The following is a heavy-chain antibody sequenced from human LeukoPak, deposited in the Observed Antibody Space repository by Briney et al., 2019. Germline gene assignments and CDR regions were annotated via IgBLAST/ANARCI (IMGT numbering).Heavy chain of an antibody. J-gene: IGHJ4*02. Sequence: GGSLRLSCAASGFTFSSYSMNWVRQAPGEGPEWVSSISSSSSYIYYADSVKGRFTISRDNAKNSLYLQMNSLRAEDTAVYYCARTVDTAMVTEYYFDYWGQGTLVTVSS. CDR3: ARTVDTAMVTEYYFDY. D-gene: IGHD5-18*01. CDR1: GFTFSSYS. CDR2: ISSSSSYI. V-gene: IGHV3-21*01.